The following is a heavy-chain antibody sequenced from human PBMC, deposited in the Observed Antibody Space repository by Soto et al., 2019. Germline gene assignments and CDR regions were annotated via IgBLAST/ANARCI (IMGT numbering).Heavy chain of an antibody. V-gene: IGHV3-7*01. Sequence: GGSLRLSCAASGFTFSSYWMSWVRQAPGKGLEWVANIKQDGSEKYYVDSVKGRFTISRDNAKNSLYLQMNSLRAEDTAVYYCAREIPGSSSWRDRWFDPWGQGTLVTVSS. CDR2: IKQDGSEK. J-gene: IGHJ5*02. D-gene: IGHD6-13*01. CDR1: GFTFSSYW. CDR3: AREIPGSSSWRDRWFDP.